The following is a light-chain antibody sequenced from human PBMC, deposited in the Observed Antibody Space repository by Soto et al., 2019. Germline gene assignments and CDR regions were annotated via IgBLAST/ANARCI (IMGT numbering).Light chain of an antibody. CDR3: QQYHTFPLT. V-gene: IGKV1-5*01. CDR2: DAF. J-gene: IGKJ4*01. CDR1: QNINNW. Sequence: DIQMTQSPSTLSASVGDRVTITCRASQNINNWMAWYHQKPGEAPKLLIYDAFSLQTGVPFTFSGSGSGTEFGLTISSLQPDDFGTYYCQQYHTFPLTFVGGTKVEIK.